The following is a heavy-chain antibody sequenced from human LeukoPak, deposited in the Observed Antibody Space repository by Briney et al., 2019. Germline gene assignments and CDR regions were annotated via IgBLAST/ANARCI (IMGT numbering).Heavy chain of an antibody. V-gene: IGHV4-59*01. CDR2: IYYSGST. D-gene: IGHD6-19*01. CDR1: GGSISSYY. J-gene: IGHJ5*02. CDR3: ARVSSGWFHWFDP. Sequence: SETLSLTCTVSGGSISSYYWSWLRQPPGKGLEWIGYIYYSGSTNYNPSLKSRVTISVDTSKNQFSLKLSSVTAADTAVYYCARVSSGWFHWFDPWGQGTLVTVSS.